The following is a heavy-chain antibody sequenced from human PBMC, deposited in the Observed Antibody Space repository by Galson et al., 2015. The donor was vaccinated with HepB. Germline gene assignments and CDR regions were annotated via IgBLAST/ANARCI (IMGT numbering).Heavy chain of an antibody. Sequence: SLRLSCAASGFTFSSYAMSWVRQAPGKGLQWVAVISYDGSREYYADSVKGRFTISRDNSKNTLYLQLNSLRDEDTAVYYCAKDRGSSWYPHSCWFDPWGRGTLVTVSS. J-gene: IGHJ5*02. CDR3: AKDRGSSWYPHSCWFDP. D-gene: IGHD6-13*01. CDR1: GFTFSSYA. CDR2: ISYDGSRE. V-gene: IGHV3-30*18.